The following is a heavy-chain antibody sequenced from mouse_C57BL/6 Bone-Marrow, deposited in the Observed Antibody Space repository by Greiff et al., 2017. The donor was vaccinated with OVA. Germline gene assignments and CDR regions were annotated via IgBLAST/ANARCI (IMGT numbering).Heavy chain of an antibody. CDR1: GFTFSSYA. Sequence: EVKLMESGGGLVKPGGSLKLSCAASGFTFSSYAMSWVRQTPEKRLEWVATISDGGSYTYYPDNVKGRFTISRDNAKNNLYLQMSHLKSEDTAMYYCARRAYYGSSHWYFEVWGTGTTVTVSS. V-gene: IGHV5-4*03. D-gene: IGHD1-1*01. CDR3: ARRAYYGSSHWYFEV. J-gene: IGHJ1*03. CDR2: ISDGGSYT.